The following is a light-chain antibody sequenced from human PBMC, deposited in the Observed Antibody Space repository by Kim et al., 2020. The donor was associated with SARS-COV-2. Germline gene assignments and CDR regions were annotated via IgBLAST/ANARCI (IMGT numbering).Light chain of an antibody. CDR2: DNN. J-gene: IGLJ2*01. CDR3: GTWDSSLTAGV. V-gene: IGLV1-51*01. CDR1: SSSIGNNF. Sequence: GQKVTISCSGTSSSIGNNFVSWYQQLPGTAPKLLIYDNNKRPSGIPDRISGSKSGTSATLGITGLQSGDEADYYCGTWDSSLTAGVFGGGTKVTVL.